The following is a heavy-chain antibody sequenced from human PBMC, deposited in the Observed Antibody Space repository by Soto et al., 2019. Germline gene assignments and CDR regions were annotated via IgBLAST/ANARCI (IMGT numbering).Heavy chain of an antibody. D-gene: IGHD3-9*01. V-gene: IGHV3-30-3*01. J-gene: IGHJ3*02. CDR3: AREGWGIYYDILTGYPDAFDI. CDR2: ISYDGSNK. CDR1: GFTFSSYA. Sequence: GGSLRLSCAASGFTFSSYAMHWVRQAPGKGLEWVAVISYDGSNKYYADSVKGRFTISRDNSKNTLYLQMNSLGAEDTAVYYCAREGWGIYYDILTGYPDAFDIWGQGTMVTVSS.